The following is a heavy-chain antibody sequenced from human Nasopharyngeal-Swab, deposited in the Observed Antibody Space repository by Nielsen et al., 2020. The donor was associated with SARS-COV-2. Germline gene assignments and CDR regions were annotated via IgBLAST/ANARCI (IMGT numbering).Heavy chain of an antibody. CDR1: GFTFSSYS. Sequence: GESLKISCAASGFTFSSYSMNWVRQAPGKGLEWVSSISSSSSHIYYADSVKGRFTISRDNAKNSVYLQMNSLRADDTAVYFCARQDRFYYYLDVWGKGTTVTVSS. V-gene: IGHV3-21*01. CDR3: ARQDRFYYYLDV. J-gene: IGHJ6*03. D-gene: IGHD3-3*01. CDR2: ISSSSSHI.